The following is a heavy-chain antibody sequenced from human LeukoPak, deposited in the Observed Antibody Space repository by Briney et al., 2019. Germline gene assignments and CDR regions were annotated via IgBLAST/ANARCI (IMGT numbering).Heavy chain of an antibody. Sequence: GGTLRLSCAASGFTFNTYGMNWVRQAPGKGLEWVSAISGSGGSTYYADSVKGRFTISRDNAKNSLYLQMNNLRAEDMALYYCAKDTSYDSSGSIDYWGQGTLVTVSS. CDR2: ISGSGGST. J-gene: IGHJ4*02. V-gene: IGHV3-23*01. CDR3: AKDTSYDSSGSIDY. CDR1: GFTFNTYG. D-gene: IGHD3-22*01.